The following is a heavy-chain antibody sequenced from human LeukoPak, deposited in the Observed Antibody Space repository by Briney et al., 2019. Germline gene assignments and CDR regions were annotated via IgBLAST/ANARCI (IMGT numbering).Heavy chain of an antibody. D-gene: IGHD4-17*01. CDR1: GYTFTSYG. Sequence: ASVKVSCKASGYTFTSYGISWVRHAPGQGLEWVGWISVYNGNTNYAQKLQGRVTMTADTSTSPAYLELRSLRSADTAVYYCAIGYGDFGYFDYWGQGTLVTVSS. CDR3: AIGYGDFGYFDY. V-gene: IGHV1-18*01. J-gene: IGHJ4*02. CDR2: ISVYNGNT.